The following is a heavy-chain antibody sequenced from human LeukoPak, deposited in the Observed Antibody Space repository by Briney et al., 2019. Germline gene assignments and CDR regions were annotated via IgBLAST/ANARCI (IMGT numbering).Heavy chain of an antibody. CDR1: GFTFSSYA. J-gene: IGHJ4*02. Sequence: PGGSLRLSCAASGFTFSSYAMHWVRQAPGKGLEWVAVISYDGSNKYYADSVKGRFTISRDNSKNTLYLQMNSLRAEDTAVYYCAKLGGYGSGTYHFDYWGQGTLVTVSS. V-gene: IGHV3-30-3*02. D-gene: IGHD3-10*01. CDR2: ISYDGSNK. CDR3: AKLGGYGSGTYHFDY.